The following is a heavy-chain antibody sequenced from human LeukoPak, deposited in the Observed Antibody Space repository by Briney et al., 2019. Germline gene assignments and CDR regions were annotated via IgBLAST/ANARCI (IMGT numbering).Heavy chain of an antibody. Sequence: SETLSLTCTVSGGSINSYYWSWIRQPAGKGLEWIGRIYTSGSTNYNPSLKSRVTMSVDTSKNQFSLKLSSVTAADTAVYYCAGVPAAAGWFDPWGQGTLVTVSS. D-gene: IGHD6-13*01. CDR3: AGVPAAAGWFDP. CDR1: GGSINSYY. V-gene: IGHV4-4*07. J-gene: IGHJ5*02. CDR2: IYTSGST.